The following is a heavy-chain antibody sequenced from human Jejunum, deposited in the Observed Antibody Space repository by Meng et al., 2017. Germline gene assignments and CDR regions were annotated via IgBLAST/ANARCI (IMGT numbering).Heavy chain of an antibody. CDR3: AKGYSWTMP. D-gene: IGHD1-26*01. J-gene: IGHJ5*02. CDR2: IKQDGSEE. CDR1: GFIFTTSW. V-gene: IGHV3-7*01. Sequence: EVRLGAAGGGLVQPGGSLRLSCSASGFIFTTSWMSWVRQAPGKGLEWVANIKQDGSEEKYVDSVRGRFTISRDNANNSVYLQMTDLRAEDTAVYYCAKGYSWTMPWGQGTLVTVSS.